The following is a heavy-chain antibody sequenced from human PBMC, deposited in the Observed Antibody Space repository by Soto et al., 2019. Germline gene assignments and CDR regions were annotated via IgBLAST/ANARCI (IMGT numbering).Heavy chain of an antibody. CDR1: GYSIANGYD. V-gene: IGHV4-38-2*02. J-gene: IGHJ4*01. Sequence: FATLPVTSPFSGYSIANGYDWRLIRQPPGKGLEWIGSIYHSGNTYYNPSLKSRVTISLDTSKNQFSLKLTSVTAADTAMYYCARVKLAGRGSFPYWGHGTLVTVSS. CDR3: ARVKLAGRGSFPY. CDR2: IYHSGNT. D-gene: IGHD3-3*02.